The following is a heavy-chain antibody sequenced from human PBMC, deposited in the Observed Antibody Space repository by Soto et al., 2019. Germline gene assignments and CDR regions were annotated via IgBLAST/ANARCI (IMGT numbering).Heavy chain of an antibody. CDR2: IYPGDSDT. J-gene: IGHJ6*02. CDR3: ARTAAAGKYYYGVDV. D-gene: IGHD6-13*01. Sequence: GESLKISCKGSGYSFTSYWIGWVRQMPGKGLEWMGIIYPGDSDTRYSPSFQGQVTISAGKSISTAYLQWSSLKASDTAIYYCARTAAAGKYYYGVDVWGQGTTVTVSS. V-gene: IGHV5-51*01. CDR1: GYSFTSYW.